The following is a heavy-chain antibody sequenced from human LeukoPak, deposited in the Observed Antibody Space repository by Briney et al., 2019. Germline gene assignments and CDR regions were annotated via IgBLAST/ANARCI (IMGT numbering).Heavy chain of an antibody. V-gene: IGHV1-18*01. CDR2: VSAYNGNT. J-gene: IGHJ6*02. CDR1: GYTFTSYG. CDR3: ARIGHNWNDWGAYYYYGMDV. Sequence: GASVKASCKASGYTFTSYGISWVRQAPGQGLEWMGWVSAYNGNTNYAQKLQGRVTMITDTSTSTAYMELRSLRSDDTAVYYCARIGHNWNDWGAYYYYGMDVWGQGTTVTVSS. D-gene: IGHD1-1*01.